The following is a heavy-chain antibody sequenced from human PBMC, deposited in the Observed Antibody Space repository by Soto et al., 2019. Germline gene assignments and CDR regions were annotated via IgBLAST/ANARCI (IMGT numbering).Heavy chain of an antibody. Sequence: SVNVSCKASGYTCTCYGIGCVRQTPRQGLEWMGWISTYYGNTNYAQNLRGRVTMTTDTSTSTAYMELRSLRSDDTAVYYCARDPPRRYNSGQGLAYWGQGTLVTVSS. CDR3: ARDPPRRYNSGQGLAY. CDR2: ISTYYGNT. D-gene: IGHD5-18*01. CDR1: GYTCTCYG. J-gene: IGHJ4*02. V-gene: IGHV1-18*04.